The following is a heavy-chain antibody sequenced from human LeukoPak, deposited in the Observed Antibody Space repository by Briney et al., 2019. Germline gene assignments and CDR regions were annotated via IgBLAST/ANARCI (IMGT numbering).Heavy chain of an antibody. J-gene: IGHJ4*02. CDR2: SNPSGGGT. V-gene: IGHV1-46*01. CDR1: GYTFTNFY. D-gene: IGHD3-10*01. CDR3: ARASGMGLTSFDY. Sequence: ASVKVSCKASGYTFTNFYMHWARQAPGQGLEWMGISNPSGGGTSYAQKFQGRVTMIRDTSTSTVYMELSSLRSEDTAVYYCARASGMGLTSFDYWGQGTLVTVSS.